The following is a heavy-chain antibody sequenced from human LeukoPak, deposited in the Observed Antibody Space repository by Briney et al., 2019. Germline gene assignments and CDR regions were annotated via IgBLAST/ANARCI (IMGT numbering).Heavy chain of an antibody. J-gene: IGHJ4*02. Sequence: PGGSLRLSCAASGFTFSSYSMNWVRQAPGKGLEWVSSISSSSSYIYYADSVKGRFTISRDNAKNSLYLQMNSLRAEDTAVYYCAKRGSSWPGPLDYWGQGTLVTVSS. CDR3: AKRGSSWPGPLDY. D-gene: IGHD6-13*01. CDR1: GFTFSSYS. V-gene: IGHV3-21*04. CDR2: ISSSSSYI.